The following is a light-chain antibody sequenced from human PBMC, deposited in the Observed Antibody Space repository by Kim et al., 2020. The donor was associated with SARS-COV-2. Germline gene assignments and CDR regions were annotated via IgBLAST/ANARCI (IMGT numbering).Light chain of an antibody. V-gene: IGKV4-1*01. Sequence: ATINCKSSQSVLYSSNNKNYLAWYQQKPGQPPKLLIYWASTRGSGVPDRFSGSGSGTDFTLTISSLQAEDVALYYCQQYYTTLWTFGQGTKVGIK. CDR1: QSVLYSSNNKNY. J-gene: IGKJ1*01. CDR3: QQYYTTLWT. CDR2: WAS.